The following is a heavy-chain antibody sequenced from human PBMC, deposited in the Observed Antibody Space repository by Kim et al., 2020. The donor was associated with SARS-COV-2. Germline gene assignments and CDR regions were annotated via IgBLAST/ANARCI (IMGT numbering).Heavy chain of an antibody. CDR1: GGTFSSYA. J-gene: IGHJ6*02. CDR3: ASAWGYSGSQTYYYYGMDV. D-gene: IGHD1-26*01. Sequence: SVKVSCKASGGTFSSYAISWVRQAPGQGLEWMGGIIPIFGTANYAQKFQGRVTITADKSTSTAYMELSSLRSEDTAVYYCASAWGYSGSQTYYYYGMDVWGQGTTVTVSS. CDR2: IIPIFGTA. V-gene: IGHV1-69*06.